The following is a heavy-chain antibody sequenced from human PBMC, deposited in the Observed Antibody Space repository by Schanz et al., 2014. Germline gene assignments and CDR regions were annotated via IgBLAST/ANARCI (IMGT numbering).Heavy chain of an antibody. J-gene: IGHJ4*02. Sequence: VQLVESGGGVVQPGRSLRLSCEASGFTVSSNYMSWVRQAPGKGLEWVSVIYSDGRTYYGDSVKGRFTISRDNSKNTLYLQVNSLRAEDTAVYYCVRDLGGDQTDYWGQGTLVTVSS. CDR1: GFTVSSNY. D-gene: IGHD4-17*01. V-gene: IGHV3-66*01. CDR2: IYSDGRT. CDR3: VRDLGGDQTDY.